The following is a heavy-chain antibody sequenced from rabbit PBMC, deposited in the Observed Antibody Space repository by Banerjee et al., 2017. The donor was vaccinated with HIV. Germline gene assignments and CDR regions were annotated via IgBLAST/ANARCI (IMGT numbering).Heavy chain of an antibody. CDR1: GFSFSSSYW. D-gene: IGHD4-1*01. V-gene: IGHV1S43*01. CDR2: IYTGSGST. J-gene: IGHJ4*01. CDR3: ARDLAGVIGWNFNL. Sequence: QEQLVESGGGLVQPGGSLTLTCTASGFSFSSSYWICWVRQAPGKGLELIACIYTGSGSTYYASWVNGRFTISRSTSLNTVDLKMTSLTAADTATYFCARDLAGVIGWNFNLWGPGTLVTVS.